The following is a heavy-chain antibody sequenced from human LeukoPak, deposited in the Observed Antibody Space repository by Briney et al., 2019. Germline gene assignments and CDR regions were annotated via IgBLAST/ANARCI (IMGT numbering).Heavy chain of an antibody. CDR1: GFTVSSNY. Sequence: GGSLRLSCAASGFTVSSNYMSWVRQAPGKGLEWVSVIYSGGSTYYADSVKGRFTISRDNSKNTLYLQMNSLRAEDTAVYYCAKDIAVAGWTFDYWGQGTLVTVSS. CDR2: IYSGGST. V-gene: IGHV3-53*01. J-gene: IGHJ4*02. CDR3: AKDIAVAGWTFDY. D-gene: IGHD6-19*01.